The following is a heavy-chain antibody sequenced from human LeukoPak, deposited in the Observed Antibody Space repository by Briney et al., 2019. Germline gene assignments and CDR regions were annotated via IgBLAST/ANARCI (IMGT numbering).Heavy chain of an antibody. CDR3: AKGSYYDSSGSFYFDY. CDR1: GFTFDDYG. Sequence: GGSLRLSCAASGFTFDDYGMSWVRQAPGKGLEWVSGISGSGDNTYYADSVKGRFTISRDNSKNTLYVQVNSLGTEDTAAYYCAKGSYYDSSGSFYFDYWGQGTLVTVSS. CDR2: ISGSGDNT. V-gene: IGHV3-23*01. D-gene: IGHD3-22*01. J-gene: IGHJ4*02.